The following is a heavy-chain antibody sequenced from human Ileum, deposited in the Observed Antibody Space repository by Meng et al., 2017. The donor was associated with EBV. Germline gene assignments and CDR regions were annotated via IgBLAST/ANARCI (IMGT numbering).Heavy chain of an antibody. J-gene: IGHJ4*02. V-gene: IGHV4-4*02. CDR1: CVSVSGSDC. Sequence: PLLQSGPGLVNPSGTVSLTSAVSCVSVSGSDCWSWGRQPTRKGLEWIGEVYHDDATNYHPYPKSRVTISLDKSKNEVNLHLNSLTAADTAVYFCARSSPIVRGLDYWGQGTLVTVSS. D-gene: IGHD3-10*01. CDR2: VYHDDAT. CDR3: ARSSPIVRGLDY.